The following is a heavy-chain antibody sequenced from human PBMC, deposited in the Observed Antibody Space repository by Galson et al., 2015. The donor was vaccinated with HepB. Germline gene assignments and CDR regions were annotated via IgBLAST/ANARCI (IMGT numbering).Heavy chain of an antibody. CDR3: ARDRSAAIYDFWSDYYYGMDV. Sequence: SLRLSCAASGFTFDDYAMHWVRQAPGKGLEWVSGISWNSGSIGYADSVKGRFTISRDNAKNSLYLQMNSLRAEDTAVYYCARDRSAAIYDFWSDYYYGMDVWGQGTTVTVSS. CDR1: GFTFDDYA. CDR2: ISWNSGSI. J-gene: IGHJ6*02. D-gene: IGHD3-3*01. V-gene: IGHV3-9*01.